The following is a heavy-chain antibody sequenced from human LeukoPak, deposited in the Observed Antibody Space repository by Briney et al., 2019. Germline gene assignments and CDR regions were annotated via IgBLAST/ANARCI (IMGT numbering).Heavy chain of an antibody. V-gene: IGHV4-34*01. Sequence: SETLSLTCAVYGGSFSGYCWSWNRQPPGKGLEWIGEINHSGSTNYNPSLKSRVTISVDTSKNQFSLKLSSVTAADTAVYYCARGLRYSSSWYIGYYYMDVWGKGTTVTVSS. CDR2: INHSGST. CDR3: ARGLRYSSSWYIGYYYMDV. D-gene: IGHD6-13*01. J-gene: IGHJ6*03. CDR1: GGSFSGYC.